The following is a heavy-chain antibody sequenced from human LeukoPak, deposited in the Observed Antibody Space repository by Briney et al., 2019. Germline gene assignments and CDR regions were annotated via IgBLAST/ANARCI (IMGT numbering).Heavy chain of an antibody. CDR2: IDYSGTT. D-gene: IGHD2-2*01. CDR3: GGGLGYCSSTRCPPDS. V-gene: IGHV4-30-4*01. Sequence: SETLSLICTVSGVSITGNDQFWSWIRQPPGKGLEWIGYIDYSGTTYYNPSLKGRVNMSRDTSKNQFSLNLNSVTAADTAFYYCGGGLGYCSSTRCPPDSWGQGTLVTVSS. CDR1: GVSITGNDQF. J-gene: IGHJ5*01.